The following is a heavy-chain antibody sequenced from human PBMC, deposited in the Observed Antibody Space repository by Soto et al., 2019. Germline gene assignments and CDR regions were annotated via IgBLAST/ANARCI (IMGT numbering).Heavy chain of an antibody. Sequence: SGPTLVNPTQTLTLTRIFSGFSLSSSGVGVGWIRQPPGKALEWLALIYWDGDKRYSPSLKTRLTITKDTSTNEVVLTMTNMDPVDTGTYYCAHKGGRGAGMDVWGQGTTVTVSS. CDR1: GFSLSSSGVG. CDR2: IYWDGDK. V-gene: IGHV2-5*02. CDR3: AHKGGRGAGMDV. J-gene: IGHJ6*02. D-gene: IGHD2-15*01.